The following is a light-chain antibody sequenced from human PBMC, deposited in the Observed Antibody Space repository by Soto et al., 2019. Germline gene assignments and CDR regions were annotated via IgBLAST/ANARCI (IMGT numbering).Light chain of an antibody. CDR2: EAA. CDR1: SNDIGANDY. V-gene: IGLV2-14*01. CDR3: TSYTSTSTLV. J-gene: IGLJ2*01. Sequence: TGXSNDIGANDYVSWYQHHPGQAPKILIYEAANRPSGVSHRFSGSKSGNTASLTISGLLAEDEADYFCTSYTSTSTLVFGGGTKLTVL.